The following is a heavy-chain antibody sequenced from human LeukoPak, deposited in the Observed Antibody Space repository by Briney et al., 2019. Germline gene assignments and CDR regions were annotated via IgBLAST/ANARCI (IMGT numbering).Heavy chain of an antibody. V-gene: IGHV4-61*02. D-gene: IGHD3-16*02. CDR3: ASSSYPNFFDY. CDR1: GGSISSGSYY. CDR2: IYTSGST. J-gene: IGHJ4*02. Sequence: SETLSLTCTVSGGSISSGSYYWSWIRQPAGKGLEWIRRIYTSGSTNYSPSLKSRVSMSIDTSKNLFSLRLSSVTAADTAVYYCASSSYPNFFDYWGQGTLVTVSS.